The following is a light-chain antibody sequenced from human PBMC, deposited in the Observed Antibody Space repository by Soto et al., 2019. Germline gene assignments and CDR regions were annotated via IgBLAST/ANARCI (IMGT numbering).Light chain of an antibody. Sequence: EIVLTQSPGNLSLSPGERATLSCRASQSVRNNYLAWYQHKGGQAPRLLIYGASTRATGIPDRFSGSGSGTDFTLTISRLEPEDFAVYYCQQFDSSAITFGQGTRLEIK. CDR1: QSVRNNY. CDR2: GAS. CDR3: QQFDSSAIT. J-gene: IGKJ5*01. V-gene: IGKV3-20*01.